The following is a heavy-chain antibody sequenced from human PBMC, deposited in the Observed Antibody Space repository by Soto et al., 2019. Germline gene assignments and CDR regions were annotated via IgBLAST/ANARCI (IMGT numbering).Heavy chain of an antibody. CDR3: ARGSRGYCRGGSCPLFTLEGY. J-gene: IGHJ4*02. V-gene: IGHV3-30-3*01. CDR2: ISYDGSNK. Sequence: QVQLVESGGGVVQPGRSLRLSCAASGFTFSSYAMHWVRQAPGKGLEWVAVISYDGSNKYYADSVKGRFTISRDNSKNTLYLQMNSLRAEDTAVYYCARGSRGYCRGGSCPLFTLEGYWGQGTLVTVSS. D-gene: IGHD2-15*01. CDR1: GFTFSSYA.